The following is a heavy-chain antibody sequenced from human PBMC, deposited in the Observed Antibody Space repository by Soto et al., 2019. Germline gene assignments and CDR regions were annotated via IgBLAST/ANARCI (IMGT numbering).Heavy chain of an antibody. V-gene: IGHV4-34*01. CDR3: ARGASRSAFDI. CDR1: GGSFSGYY. J-gene: IGHJ3*02. Sequence: QVQLQQWGAGLLKPSETLSLTCAVYGGSFSGYYWSWIRQPPGKGLEWVGEINPSGSTNYNPSLSSRVTPSVDTSKNQFSLKLSSVTAADTAVYYCARGASRSAFDIWGQGTMVTVSS. CDR2: INPSGST.